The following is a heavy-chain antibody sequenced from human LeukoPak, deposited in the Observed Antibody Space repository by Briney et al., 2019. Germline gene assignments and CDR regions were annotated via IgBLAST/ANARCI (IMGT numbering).Heavy chain of an antibody. V-gene: IGHV1-69*06. CDR3: ARDRVGVGSSGWEN. Sequence: SVKVSCKASGGTFSSYAISWVRQAPGQGLEWMGGIIPIFGTANYAQKFRGRVTITADKSTRTAYMELSSLTSDDTAVYYCARDRVGVGSSGWENWGQGTLVTVSS. CDR2: IIPIFGTA. D-gene: IGHD6-19*01. J-gene: IGHJ4*02. CDR1: GGTFSSYA.